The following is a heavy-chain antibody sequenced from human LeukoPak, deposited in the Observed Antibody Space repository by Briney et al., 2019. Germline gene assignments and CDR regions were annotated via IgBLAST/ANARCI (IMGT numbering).Heavy chain of an antibody. CDR1: GGSISGYY. Sequence: PLETLSLTCTVFGGSISGYYWSWLRQPPGKGLEWIAYMYYSGGDTDYNPSLNSRVAISVDTSTNQVSLKLRSVTAADTAVYYCARGHYAFDHWGQGILVTVSS. CDR2: MYYSGGDT. D-gene: IGHD2-2*01. CDR3: ARGHYAFDH. J-gene: IGHJ5*02. V-gene: IGHV4-59*08.